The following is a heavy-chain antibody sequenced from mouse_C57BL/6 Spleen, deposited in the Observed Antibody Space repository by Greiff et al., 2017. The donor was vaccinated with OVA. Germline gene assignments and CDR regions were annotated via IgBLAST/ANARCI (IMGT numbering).Heavy chain of an antibody. CDR1: GFTFSDYG. J-gene: IGHJ1*03. V-gene: IGHV5-17*01. CDR3: ARQDLSQGYFDV. Sequence: EVMLVESGGGLVKPGGSLKLSCAASGFTFSDYGMHWVRQAPEKGLEWVAYISSGSSTIYYADTVKGRFTISRDNAKNTLFLQMTSLRSEDTAMYYCARQDLSQGYFDVWGTGTTVTVSS. CDR2: ISSGSSTI.